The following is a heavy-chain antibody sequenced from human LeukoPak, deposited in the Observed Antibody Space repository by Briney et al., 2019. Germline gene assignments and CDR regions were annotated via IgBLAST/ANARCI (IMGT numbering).Heavy chain of an antibody. V-gene: IGHV1-46*01. J-gene: IGHJ4*02. CDR1: QYTFTSYY. D-gene: IGHD3-10*01. Sequence: ASVKVSCKASQYTFTSYYIHWVRQAPGQGLEWMGIINLGGGTTTYAQKFQGRVTMTRDTSTSTVYMELSSLRSEDTAVYSCAGSGSYYSYFEYWGQGTLVTVSS. CDR3: AGSGSYYSYFEY. CDR2: INLGGGTT.